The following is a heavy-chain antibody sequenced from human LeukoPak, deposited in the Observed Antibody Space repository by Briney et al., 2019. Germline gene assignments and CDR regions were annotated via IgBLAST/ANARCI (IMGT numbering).Heavy chain of an antibody. V-gene: IGHV4-34*01. J-gene: IGHJ4*02. CDR3: ARGRGGSWYSY. Sequence: SETLSLTCAVYGGSLSGYYWSWIRQPPGKGLEWIGEINHSGSTNYNPSLKSRVTISVDTSKNQFSLKLSSVTAADTAVYYCARGRGGSWYSYWGQGTLVTVSS. D-gene: IGHD2-15*01. CDR2: INHSGST. CDR1: GGSLSGYY.